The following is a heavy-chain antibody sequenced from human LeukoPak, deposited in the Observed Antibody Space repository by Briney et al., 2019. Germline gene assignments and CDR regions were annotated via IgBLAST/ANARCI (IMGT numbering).Heavy chain of an antibody. CDR1: GFTFDDYA. J-gene: IGHJ3*02. V-gene: IGHV3-74*01. CDR3: ARDRNYALDI. CDR2: IKGDGFSK. Sequence: GGSLRLSCAASGFTFDDYAMHWVRQAPGRGLVWVSCIKGDGFSKTYADSVKGRFTISRDNAKNTVYLQMNSLRAEDTAVYYCARDRNYALDIWGQGTMVTVSS. D-gene: IGHD2-21*01.